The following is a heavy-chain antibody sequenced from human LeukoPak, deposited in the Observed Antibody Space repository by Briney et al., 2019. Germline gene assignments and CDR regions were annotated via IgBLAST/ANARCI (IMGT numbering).Heavy chain of an antibody. CDR2: IYHSGST. Sequence: SETLSLTCTVSGYSISSGYYWGWIRQPPGKGLEWIGSIYHSGSTYYNPSLKSRVTISVDTSKNQFSLKLSSVTAADTAVYYCARSQRWLPLGFDYWGQGTLVTVSS. D-gene: IGHD5-24*01. CDR3: ARSQRWLPLGFDY. CDR1: GYSISSGYY. V-gene: IGHV4-38-2*02. J-gene: IGHJ4*02.